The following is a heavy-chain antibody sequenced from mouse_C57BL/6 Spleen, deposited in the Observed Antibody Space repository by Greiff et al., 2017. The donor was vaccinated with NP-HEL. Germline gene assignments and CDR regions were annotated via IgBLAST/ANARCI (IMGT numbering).Heavy chain of an antibody. CDR2: IYPSDSET. J-gene: IGHJ3*01. CDR3: ARRGDGYGAWFAY. CDR1: GYTFTSYW. D-gene: IGHD2-2*01. Sequence: VQLQQPGAELVRPGSSVKLSCKASGYTFTSYWMDWVKQRPGQGLEWIGNIYPSDSETHYNQKFKDKATLTVDKSSSTAYMQLSSLTSEDSAVYYCARRGDGYGAWFAYWGQGTLVTVSA. V-gene: IGHV1-61*01.